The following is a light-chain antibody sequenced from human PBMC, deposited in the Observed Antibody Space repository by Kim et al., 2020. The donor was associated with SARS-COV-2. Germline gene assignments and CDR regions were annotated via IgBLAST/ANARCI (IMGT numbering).Light chain of an antibody. CDR3: QQSYISPWT. CDR1: QTISNY. Sequence: DIQMTQSPSSLSASVGDRVTITCRASQTISNYLNWYQQKLGKAPKLLIYAASSLQSGVPSGFTGSGSGTDFTLTISSLQPEDFATYYCQQSYISPWTFGQGTKVDIK. V-gene: IGKV1-39*01. J-gene: IGKJ1*01. CDR2: AAS.